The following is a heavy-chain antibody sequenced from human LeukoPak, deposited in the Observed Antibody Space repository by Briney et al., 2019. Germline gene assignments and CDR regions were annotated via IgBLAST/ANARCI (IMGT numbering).Heavy chain of an antibody. CDR2: ISSSGSII. V-gene: IGHV3-48*03. J-gene: IGHJ4*02. CDR3: ARDFGYF. CDR1: GFTFSNYK. Sequence: GGSLRLSCAASGFTFSNYKMSWVRQAPGXGLEWVSYISSSGSIIYYSDSVKGRFTISRDNAKNSLYLQMNSLRAEDTAVYYCARDFGYFWGQGTLVTVSS. D-gene: IGHD3-10*01.